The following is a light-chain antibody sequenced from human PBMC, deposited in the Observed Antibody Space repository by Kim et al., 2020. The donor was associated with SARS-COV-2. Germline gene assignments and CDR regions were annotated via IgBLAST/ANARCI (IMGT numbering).Light chain of an antibody. Sequence: TQSPSTLSASVGDRVTITCRASQSISNWLAWYQQKPGKAPKLLIYKASSLESGVPLRFSGSASGTEFTLTISSLQPDDFATYYSYTFGQGTKLEI. CDR3: YT. CDR2: KAS. J-gene: IGKJ2*01. CDR1: QSISNW. V-gene: IGKV1-5*03.